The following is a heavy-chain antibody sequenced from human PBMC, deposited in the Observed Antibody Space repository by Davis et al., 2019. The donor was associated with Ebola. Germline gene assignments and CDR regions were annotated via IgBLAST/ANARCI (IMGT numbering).Heavy chain of an antibody. D-gene: IGHD2/OR15-2a*01. V-gene: IGHV5-51*01. CDR3: ARQESLYGSSDY. J-gene: IGHJ4*02. CDR1: GYSFTSYW. Sequence: GGSLRLSCKGSGYSFTSYWIAWARQMPGKGLEWMGIIYPGDSDTRYSPSFQGQVTISVDRSISTAYLQWSSLKASDIAMYYCARQESLYGSSDYWGQGTLVTVSS. CDR2: IYPGDSDT.